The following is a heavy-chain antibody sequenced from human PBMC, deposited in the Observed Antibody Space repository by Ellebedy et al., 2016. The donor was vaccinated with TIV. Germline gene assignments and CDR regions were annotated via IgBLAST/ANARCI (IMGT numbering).Heavy chain of an antibody. CDR3: ARQDIPMPRFGLDV. CDR1: GFTFSGYW. V-gene: IGHV3-74*01. J-gene: IGHJ6*02. D-gene: IGHD5-18*01. Sequence: PGGSLRLSCAASGFTFSGYWMHWVRQAPGKGLVWVSRIYSDGSTQYADSVKGRFTISRDNAKNTLFLQMNSLSVEDTAVYYCARQDIPMPRFGLDVWGQGATVTVSS. CDR2: IYSDGST.